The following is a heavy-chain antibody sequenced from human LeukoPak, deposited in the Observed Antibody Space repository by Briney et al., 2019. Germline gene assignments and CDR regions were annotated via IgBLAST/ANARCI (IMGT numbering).Heavy chain of an antibody. J-gene: IGHJ6*03. CDR3: AHLDHYNSRRGDFYFLDV. CDR1: GYTFTSYA. Sequence: GASVKVSCKASGYTFTSYAMHWARQAPGQRLEWMGWINAGNGNTKYSQKFQGRVTITRDTSASTAYMELDSLRSEDTAVYYCAHLDHYNSRRGDFYFLDVWGKGTTVTVSS. V-gene: IGHV1-3*01. D-gene: IGHD3-22*01. CDR2: INAGNGNT.